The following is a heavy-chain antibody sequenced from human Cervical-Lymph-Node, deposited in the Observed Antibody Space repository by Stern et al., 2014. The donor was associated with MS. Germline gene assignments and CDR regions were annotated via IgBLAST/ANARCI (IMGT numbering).Heavy chain of an antibody. V-gene: IGHV4-59*01. Sequence: VQLVESGPGLVKPSETLTLTCTVSGDSISNYYWTWIRQPPGKGLEWIGYIYYSGNANYSPSLKSRATISLHTSTNQFSLRLTSVTAADTAVYYCARGGWLDPWGQGTLVTVSS. J-gene: IGHJ5*01. CDR3: ARGGWLDP. CDR2: IYYSGNA. CDR1: GDSISNYY.